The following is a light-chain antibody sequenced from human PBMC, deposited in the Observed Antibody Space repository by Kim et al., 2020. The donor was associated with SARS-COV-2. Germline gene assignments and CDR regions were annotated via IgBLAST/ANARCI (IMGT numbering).Light chain of an antibody. CDR1: SSDVGGYNY. CDR2: DGS. Sequence: LSVTISCTGTSSDVGGYNYVPGYQQRPGKTPRLVIYDGSKRPSGVPDRFSGSKSGNTASQTISGLQAEDEADYYCCSYAGSYGVVFGGGTKLTVL. J-gene: IGLJ2*01. V-gene: IGLV2-11*01. CDR3: CSYAGSYGVV.